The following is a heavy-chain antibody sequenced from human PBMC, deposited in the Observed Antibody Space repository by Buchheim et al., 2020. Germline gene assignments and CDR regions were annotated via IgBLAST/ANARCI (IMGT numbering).Heavy chain of an antibody. Sequence: QVQLVESGGGVVQPGRSLRLSCAASGLTFSSYGMHWVRQAPGKGLEWVAVISYDGSNKYYADSVKGRFTISRDNSKNTLYLQMNSLRAEDTAVYYCAKDLVYFTFDYWGQGTL. J-gene: IGHJ4*02. CDR2: ISYDGSNK. CDR1: GLTFSSYG. D-gene: IGHD2-21*01. V-gene: IGHV3-30*18. CDR3: AKDLVYFTFDY.